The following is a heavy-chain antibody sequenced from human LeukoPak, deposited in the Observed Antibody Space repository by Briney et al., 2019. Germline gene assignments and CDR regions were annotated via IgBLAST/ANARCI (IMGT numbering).Heavy chain of an antibody. J-gene: IGHJ6*02. CDR1: GYTFTSYG. D-gene: IGHD3-9*01. CDR3: ARDGDYDILTGFYYYYGMDV. CDR2: ISAYNGTT. Sequence: ASVKVSCKASGYTFTSYGISWVRQAPGQGLEWMGWISAYNGTTNYAQKLQGRVTMTTDTSTSTAYMELRSLRSDDTAVYYCARDGDYDILTGFYYYYGMDVWGQGTTVTVSS. V-gene: IGHV1-18*01.